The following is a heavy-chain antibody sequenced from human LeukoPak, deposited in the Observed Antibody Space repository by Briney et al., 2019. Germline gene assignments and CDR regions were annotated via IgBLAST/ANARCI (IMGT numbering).Heavy chain of an antibody. CDR3: AKDLGALVGATYAFDI. D-gene: IGHD1-26*01. CDR2: IRYDGSNK. CDR1: GFTFSSYG. J-gene: IGHJ3*02. V-gene: IGHV3-30*02. Sequence: GGSLRLSCAASGFTFSSYGMHWVRQAPGKGLEWVAFIRYDGSNKYYADSVKGRFTISRDNSKNTLYLQMDSLRAEDTAVYYCAKDLGALVGATYAFDIWGQGTMVTVSS.